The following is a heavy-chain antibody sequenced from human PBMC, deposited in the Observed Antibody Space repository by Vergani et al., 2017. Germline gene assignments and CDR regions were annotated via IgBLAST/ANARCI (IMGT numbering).Heavy chain of an antibody. V-gene: IGHV5-51*01. D-gene: IGHD1-1*01. CDR2: IYPADSDT. J-gene: IGHJ4*02. Sequence: EVELVQSGPEMRKPGESLKISCKGSEYSFGNYWIGWVRQMPGKGLEWMGIIYPADSDTRYSPSFQGQVTISADKSISTGSLQWDSLKASDTALYYCARHTTYTDSWGQGTRVTVS. CDR1: EYSFGNYW. CDR3: ARHTTYTDS.